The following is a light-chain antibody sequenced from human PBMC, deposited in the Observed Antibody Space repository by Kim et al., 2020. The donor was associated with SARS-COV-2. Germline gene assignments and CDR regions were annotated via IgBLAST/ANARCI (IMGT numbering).Light chain of an antibody. CDR3: QSYDSNNHVV. V-gene: IGLV6-57*01. Sequence: TVNISCTRSSGSIANNYVQWYQQRPGSSPTSVMLEYNRRPSGVPDRFSGSIDTSSNSASLIISGLKTEDQADYYCQSYDSNNHVVFGGGTQLTVL. CDR2: EYN. J-gene: IGLJ2*01. CDR1: SGSIANNY.